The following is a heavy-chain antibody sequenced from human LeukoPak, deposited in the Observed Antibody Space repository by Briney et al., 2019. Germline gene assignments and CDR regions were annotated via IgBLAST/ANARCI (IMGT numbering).Heavy chain of an antibody. CDR3: ARQIAVAGRRVFDY. V-gene: IGHV4-59*08. D-gene: IGHD6-19*01. CDR2: IFYSGST. Sequence: PSETLSLTCTVSGGSISSYYWSWIRQPPGKGLEWIGYIFYSGSTNCNPSLKSRVTISVDTSKNQFSLKLSSVTAADTAVYYCARQIAVAGRRVFDYWGQGTLVTVSS. J-gene: IGHJ4*02. CDR1: GGSISSYY.